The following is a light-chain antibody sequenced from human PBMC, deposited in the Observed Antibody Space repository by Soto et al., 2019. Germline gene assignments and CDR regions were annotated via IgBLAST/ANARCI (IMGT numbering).Light chain of an antibody. CDR3: QQRSNWRAT. Sequence: EIVLTQSPATLSLSPGERATLSCRASQSVSSYLAWYQQKPGQAPRLLIYDASNRATGIPARFSGSGSGTDFTLTISSLEPEDFAVYYCQQRSNWRATFGQGTRLAIK. J-gene: IGKJ5*01. CDR2: DAS. V-gene: IGKV3-11*01. CDR1: QSVSSY.